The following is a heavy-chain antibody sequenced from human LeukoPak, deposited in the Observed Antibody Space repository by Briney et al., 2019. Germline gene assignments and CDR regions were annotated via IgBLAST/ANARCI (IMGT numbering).Heavy chain of an antibody. CDR1: GYSFTSYW. V-gene: IGHV5-10-1*01. Sequence: GESLRLSCTGSGYSFTSYWITWVRQMPGKGLEWIGRIDPSDSYTNYSPSFQGHVTISVDKSINTAYLQWSSLKASDTAMYYCASDRSSKWYFDYWGPGTLVTVSS. CDR2: IDPSDSYT. D-gene: IGHD2-15*01. CDR3: ASDRSSKWYFDY. J-gene: IGHJ4*02.